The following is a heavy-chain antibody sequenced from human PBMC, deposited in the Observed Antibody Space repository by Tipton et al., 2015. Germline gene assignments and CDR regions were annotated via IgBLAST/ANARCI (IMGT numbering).Heavy chain of an antibody. V-gene: IGHV3-23*01. CDR2: ISGSGTKT. D-gene: IGHD1-26*01. CDR1: GFTFSNYA. J-gene: IGHJ6*02. Sequence: SLRLSCTASGFTFSNYATTWVRQAPGKGLEWVSGISGSGTKTYYGDSVKGRFTISRDNSKNTLYLQMNSLRGEDTAVYYCAKGIARAVNFGYYYGMDVWGQGTTVTVSS. CDR3: AKGIARAVNFGYYYGMDV.